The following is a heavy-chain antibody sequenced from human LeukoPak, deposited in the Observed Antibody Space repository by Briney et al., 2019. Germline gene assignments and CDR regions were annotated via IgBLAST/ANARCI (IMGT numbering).Heavy chain of an antibody. CDR1: GDTFSDYY. CDR2: INPSGGST. J-gene: IGHJ1*01. CDR3: AREPRAGGSYYRAEYFQH. Sequence: ASVKVSCKASGDTFSDYYVQWVRQAPGQGLEWMGIINPSGGSTSYAQKFQGRVTMTRDMSTSTVYMELSSLRSEDTAVYYCAREPRAGGSYYRAEYFQHWGQGTLVTVSS. V-gene: IGHV1-46*01. D-gene: IGHD1-26*01.